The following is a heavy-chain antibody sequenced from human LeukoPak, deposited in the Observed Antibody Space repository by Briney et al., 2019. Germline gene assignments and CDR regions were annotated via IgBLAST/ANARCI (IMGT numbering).Heavy chain of an antibody. V-gene: IGHV1-69*04. CDR1: GGTFSSYA. CDR2: IIPILGIA. J-gene: IGHJ4*02. Sequence: SVRVSCKASGGTFSSYAISWVRQAPGQGLEWMGRIIPILGIANYAQKFQGRVTITADKSTSTAYMELSSLRSEDTAVYYCARAASTSPFDYWGQGTLVTVSS. CDR3: ARAASTSPFDY.